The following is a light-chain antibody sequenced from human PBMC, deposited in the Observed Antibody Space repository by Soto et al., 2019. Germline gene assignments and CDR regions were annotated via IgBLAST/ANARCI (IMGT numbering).Light chain of an antibody. V-gene: IGLV2-14*01. CDR3: SSYTTTSTWV. Sequence: QSVLTQPASVSGSPGQSITISCTGTSGDVGAYNYVSWYQQHPGKAPKLMIYEVTSRPSGVSNRFSGSKSGNTASLSISGLQAEDEADYYCSSYTTTSTWVFGGGTKVTVL. CDR1: SGDVGAYNY. CDR2: EVT. J-gene: IGLJ3*02.